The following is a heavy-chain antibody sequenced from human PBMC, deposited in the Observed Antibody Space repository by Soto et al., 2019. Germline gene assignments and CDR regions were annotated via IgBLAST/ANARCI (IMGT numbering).Heavy chain of an antibody. CDR1: GGSISSSNW. J-gene: IGHJ5*02. Sequence: QVQLQESGPGLVKPSGTLSLTCAVSGGSISSSNWWSWVRQPPGKGLGWIGEIYHSGSTNYNPSLKSRVTISVDKSKNQFSRKLSSVTAADTAVYYCARDYMVRGVMRWFDPWGQGTLVTVSS. CDR3: ARDYMVRGVMRWFDP. V-gene: IGHV4-4*02. CDR2: IYHSGST. D-gene: IGHD3-10*01.